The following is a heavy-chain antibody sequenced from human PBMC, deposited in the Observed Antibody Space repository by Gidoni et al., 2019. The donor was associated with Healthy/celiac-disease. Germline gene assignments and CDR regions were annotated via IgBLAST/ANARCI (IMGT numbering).Heavy chain of an antibody. CDR1: GGSFSGYY. Sequence: QVQLQQWGAGLVKPSETLSRTCAVYGGSFSGYYWSWIRQPPGKGLEWIGEINHSGSTNYNPSMKSRVTISVDTSKNQFSLKLSSVTAADTAVYYCARVVLLWFGELDYFDYWGQGTLVTVSS. J-gene: IGHJ4*02. V-gene: IGHV4-34*01. D-gene: IGHD3-10*01. CDR2: INHSGST. CDR3: ARVVLLWFGELDYFDY.